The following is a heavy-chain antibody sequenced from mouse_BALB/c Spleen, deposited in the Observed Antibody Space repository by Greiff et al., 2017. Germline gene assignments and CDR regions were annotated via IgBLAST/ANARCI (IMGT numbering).Heavy chain of an antibody. V-gene: IGHV1-37*01. CDR3: GRCGVFYDDYFDY. CDR1: GYSFTGYF. J-gene: IGHJ2*01. D-gene: IGHD2-12*01. Sequence: EVMLVESGPELVKPGASVKISCKASGYSFTGYFMNWVKQSHGKSLEWIGRINPYNGDTFYNQKFKGKATLTVDKSSSTAHMELLSLTSEDSAVYYCGRCGVFYDDYFDYWGQGTTLTVSS. CDR2: INPYNGDT.